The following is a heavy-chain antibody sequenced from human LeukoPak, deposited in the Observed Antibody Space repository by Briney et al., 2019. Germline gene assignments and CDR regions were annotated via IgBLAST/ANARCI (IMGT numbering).Heavy chain of an antibody. Sequence: PSETLSLTCTVSGGSISSGGYYWRWIRQHPGKGLEWIGYIYYSGSTYYNPSLKSRVTISVDTSKNQFSLKLSSVTAADTAVYYCARESITMIATCWGQGTLVTVSS. D-gene: IGHD3-22*01. CDR3: ARESITMIATC. CDR1: GGSISSGGYY. V-gene: IGHV4-31*03. CDR2: IYYSGST. J-gene: IGHJ4*02.